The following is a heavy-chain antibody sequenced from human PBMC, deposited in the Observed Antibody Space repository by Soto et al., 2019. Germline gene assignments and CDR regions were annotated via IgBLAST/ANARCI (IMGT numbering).Heavy chain of an antibody. CDR1: GFTFSTFS. CDR2: ISGGGRPI. Sequence: EVQLVESGGGSVQPGVSLRLSCAASGFTFSTFSMNWVRQAPGRGLEWISYISGGGRPISYADSVKGRFTISRDNAKNALYLQMDSLTDEDTAVYYCARDLGWAFDSWGQGNLVTVSS. V-gene: IGHV3-48*02. J-gene: IGHJ4*02. D-gene: IGHD6-19*01. CDR3: ARDLGWAFDS.